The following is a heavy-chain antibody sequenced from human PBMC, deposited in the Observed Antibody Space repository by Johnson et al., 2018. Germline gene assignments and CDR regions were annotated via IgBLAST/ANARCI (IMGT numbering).Heavy chain of an antibody. J-gene: IGHJ6*03. CDR2: ISYAGNNN. CDR3: AKDYSRCNSYYYYMDV. D-gene: IGHD5-18*01. V-gene: IGHV3-30*18. CDR1: DFTFSPIG. Sequence: QVQLVESGGGVVQPGRSLRLSCVVSDFTFSPIGMHWVRQAPGSGLEWVALISYAGNNNYYEDSVKGRFTISRANSKNTLFLQMNSLTTEDTAVYYCAKDYSRCNSYYYYMDVWGQGTTVTVSS.